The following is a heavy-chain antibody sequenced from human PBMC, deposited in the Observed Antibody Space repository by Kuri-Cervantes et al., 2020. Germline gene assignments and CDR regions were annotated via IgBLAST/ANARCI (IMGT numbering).Heavy chain of an antibody. Sequence: GGSLRLSCAASGFTFSNFSMNWVRQAPGKGLECVSSISSSSSYIYYADSVKGRFTISRDNAKNSLYLQMNSLRAEDTAVYYCARADYGYSSGCIDYWGQGTLVTVSS. V-gene: IGHV3-21*01. D-gene: IGHD6-19*01. J-gene: IGHJ4*02. CDR3: ARADYGYSSGCIDY. CDR2: ISSSSSYI. CDR1: GFTFSNFS.